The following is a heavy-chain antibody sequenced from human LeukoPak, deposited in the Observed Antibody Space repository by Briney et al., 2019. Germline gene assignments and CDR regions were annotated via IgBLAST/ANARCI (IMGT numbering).Heavy chain of an antibody. J-gene: IGHJ4*02. V-gene: IGHV4-30-2*01. CDR1: GASISSGGYS. Sequence: PSETLSLTCVVSGASISSGGYSWSWIRQPPGKGLEWIGCIYHSGGTHYNPSLKSRVTMSVDTSKNQFSLKLSSVTAADTAVYYCARAPIVVVIFDYWGQGTLVTVSS. CDR3: ARAPIVVVIFDY. D-gene: IGHD3-22*01. CDR2: IYHSGGT.